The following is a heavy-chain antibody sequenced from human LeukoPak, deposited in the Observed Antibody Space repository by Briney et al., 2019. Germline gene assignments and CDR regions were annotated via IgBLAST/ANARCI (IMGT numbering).Heavy chain of an antibody. V-gene: IGHV3-64*01. D-gene: IGHD6-6*01. CDR2: ISSNGGAT. CDR3: ARISTSSSTEY. Sequence: HPGESLRLSCAASGFTFSNYAMDWVRQAPGKGLEYVSAISSNGGATFYANSVKGRFTISRDNSKNTLYLQMGSLGVEDMAVYYCARISTSSSTEYWGQGTLVTVSS. CDR1: GFTFSNYA. J-gene: IGHJ4*02.